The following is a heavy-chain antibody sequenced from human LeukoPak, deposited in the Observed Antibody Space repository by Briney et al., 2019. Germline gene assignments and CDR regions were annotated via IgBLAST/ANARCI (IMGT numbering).Heavy chain of an antibody. V-gene: IGHV1-2*06. Sequence: ASVKVSCKASGYTFTGYYLHWVRQAPGQGLEWMGRINPNSGDTYYTQDFQGRITMTRDTSHSTAYLELSTLRSNDTAVYYCARLSTSPHHFPWGQGTLVTVSS. CDR2: INPNSGDT. CDR1: GYTFTGYY. CDR3: ARLSTSPHHFP. J-gene: IGHJ5*02. D-gene: IGHD5/OR15-5a*01.